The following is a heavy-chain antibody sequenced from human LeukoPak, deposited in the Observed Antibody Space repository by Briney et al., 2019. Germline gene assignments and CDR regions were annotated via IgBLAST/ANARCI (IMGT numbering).Heavy chain of an antibody. CDR1: GFTFSRHA. V-gene: IGHV3-23*01. Sequence: PGGSLRLSCAASGFTFSRHAMSWVRQAPGKGLEWVSTTGLNSVNTLCAESVQGRFSISGDNSKNTLDLQMDNLRVDDTAVYYCAKGDDIGKHPTRAYYFDTWGQGTLVTVSS. J-gene: IGHJ4*02. D-gene: IGHD5-24*01. CDR3: AKGDDIGKHPTRAYYFDT. CDR2: TGLNSVNT.